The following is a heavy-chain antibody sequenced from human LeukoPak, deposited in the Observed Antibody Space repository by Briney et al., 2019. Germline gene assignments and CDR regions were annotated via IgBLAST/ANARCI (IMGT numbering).Heavy chain of an antibody. Sequence: NRGESLKISCKGSGNSFTNNWIAWVRQMPGKGLEWMGIIYPGDSDTRYSPSFQGQVTISADKSISTAYLQWSSLKASDTAIYYCARAYSYGYPSNFDYWGQGTLVTVSS. CDR1: GNSFTNNW. J-gene: IGHJ4*02. CDR2: IYPGDSDT. V-gene: IGHV5-51*01. CDR3: ARAYSYGYPSNFDY. D-gene: IGHD5-18*01.